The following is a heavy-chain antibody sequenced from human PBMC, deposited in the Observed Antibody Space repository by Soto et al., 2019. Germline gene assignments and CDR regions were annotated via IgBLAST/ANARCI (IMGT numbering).Heavy chain of an antibody. J-gene: IGHJ4*02. CDR3: AKDPYYYDSSGYWYYFDY. CDR2: ISGSGGST. Sequence: GGSLRLSCAASGFTFSSYAMSWVRQAPGKGLEWVSAISGSGGSTYYADSVKGRFTISRDNSKNTLYLQMNSLRAEDTAVYYCAKDPYYYDSSGYWYYFDYWGQGTLVTVSS. V-gene: IGHV3-23*01. D-gene: IGHD3-22*01. CDR1: GFTFSSYA.